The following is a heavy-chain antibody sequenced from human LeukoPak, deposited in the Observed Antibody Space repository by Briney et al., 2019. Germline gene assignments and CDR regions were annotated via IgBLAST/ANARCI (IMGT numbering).Heavy chain of an antibody. CDR1: GYRFISNY. CDR2: MHPGNGNT. D-gene: IGHD2-21*02. V-gene: IGHV1-2*02. J-gene: IGHJ4*01. CDR3: AREGSYCAGGDCYSFDF. Sequence: APVKVSCKASGYRFISNYIQWVRQAPGLGPEWMGWMHPGNGNTRYAEKFQGRVTMTRDTSINTAYMDLNSLRSDDTAVYYCAREGSYCAGGDCYSFDFWGQGTLITVSS.